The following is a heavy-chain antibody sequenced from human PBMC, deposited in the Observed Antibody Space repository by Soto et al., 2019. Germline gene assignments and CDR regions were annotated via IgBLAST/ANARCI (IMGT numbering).Heavy chain of an antibody. CDR2: MSANSGNT. J-gene: IGHJ6*02. V-gene: IGHV1-8*01. CDR3: ATVKTWYGMAV. CDR1: GYTFTSYD. Sequence: QVQLVQSGAEVKKPGASVKVSCKASGYTFTSYDINWVRQATGQGLEWMGWMSANSGNTGYAQKFQGRVTMTRNTSISTGYMELSSLRSEDRAVYYCATVKTWYGMAVWGQGTTVTVSS.